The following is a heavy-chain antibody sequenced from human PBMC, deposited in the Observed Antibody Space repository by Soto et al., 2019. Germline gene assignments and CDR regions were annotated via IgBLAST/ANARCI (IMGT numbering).Heavy chain of an antibody. CDR1: GGSISSSNC. CDR2: IYHSGST. J-gene: IGHJ6*02. D-gene: IGHD6-13*01. CDR3: ARAAGIAAAGFYYYYGMDV. V-gene: IGHV4-4*02. Sequence: QVQLQESGPGLVKPSGTLSLTCAVSGGSISSSNCWSWVRQPPGKGLEWIGEIYHSGSTNYNPSRKGRVTISVDKSKNQFSLKLSSVTAADTAVYYCARAAGIAAAGFYYYYGMDVWGQGTTVTVSS.